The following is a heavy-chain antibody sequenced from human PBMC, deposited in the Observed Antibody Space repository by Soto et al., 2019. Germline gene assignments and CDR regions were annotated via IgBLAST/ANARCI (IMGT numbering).Heavy chain of an antibody. V-gene: IGHV1-69*12. J-gene: IGHJ2*01. D-gene: IGHD3-10*01. CDR1: GGTFSSYA. Sequence: QVQLVQSGAEVKKPGSSVKVSCKASGGTFSSYAISWVRQAPGQGLEWMGGIIPIFGTANYAQKFQGRVTITADESTSTAYMELRSLRSEDTAVYYCARGYYGSGSYSVRWYFDLWGRGTLVTVSS. CDR2: IIPIFGTA. CDR3: ARGYYGSGSYSVRWYFDL.